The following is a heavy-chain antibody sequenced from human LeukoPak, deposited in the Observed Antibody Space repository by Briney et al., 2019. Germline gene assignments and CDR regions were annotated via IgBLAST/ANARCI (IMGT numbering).Heavy chain of an antibody. J-gene: IGHJ6*03. V-gene: IGHV3-23*01. D-gene: IGHD2-2*02. Sequence: GGSLRPSCAASGFTFSSYAMSWVRQAPGKGLEWVSAISGSGGSTYYADSVKGRFTISRDNSKNTLYLQMNSLRAEDTAVYYCAKVGPAAINYYYYYMDVWGKGTTVTVS. CDR2: ISGSGGST. CDR1: GFTFSSYA. CDR3: AKVGPAAINYYYYYMDV.